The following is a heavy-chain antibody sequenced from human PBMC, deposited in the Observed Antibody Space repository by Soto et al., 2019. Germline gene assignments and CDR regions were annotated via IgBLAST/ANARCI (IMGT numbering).Heavy chain of an antibody. J-gene: IGHJ6*02. CDR1: GGSFSGYY. CDR2: INHSGST. D-gene: IGHD3-9*01. Sequence: QVQLQQWGAGLLKPSETLSLTCAVYGGSFSGYYWSWIRQPPGKGLEWIGEINHSGSTNYNPSLKSRVTISVDTSKNQFSLKLSSVTAADTAVYYCARGPRLTGPYYYYYGMDVWGQGTTVTVSS. CDR3: ARGPRLTGPYYYYYGMDV. V-gene: IGHV4-34*01.